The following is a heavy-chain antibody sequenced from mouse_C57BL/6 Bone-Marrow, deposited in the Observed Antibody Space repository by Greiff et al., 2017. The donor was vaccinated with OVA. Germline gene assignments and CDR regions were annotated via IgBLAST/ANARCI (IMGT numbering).Heavy chain of an antibody. D-gene: IGHD1-1*01. Sequence: VQLQQPGAELVRPGSSVKLSCKASGYTFTSYWMHWVKQRPIQGLEWIGNIDPSDSETHYNQKFKDKATLTVDKSSSTAYMQLSSLTSEDSAVYYCARRGDYGSSYDYAMDYWGQGTSVTVSS. CDR1: GYTFTSYW. V-gene: IGHV1-52*01. CDR2: IDPSDSET. CDR3: ARRGDYGSSYDYAMDY. J-gene: IGHJ4*01.